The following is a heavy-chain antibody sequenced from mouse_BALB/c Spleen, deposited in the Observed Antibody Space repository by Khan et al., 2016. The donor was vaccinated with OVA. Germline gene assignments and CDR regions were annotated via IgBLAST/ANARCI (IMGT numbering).Heavy chain of an antibody. Sequence: QVQLKESGPGLVAPSQSLSITCTVSGFSLSRYSVHWVRQPPGKGLEWLGMIWVGGSTDYNSALKSRLSISKDNSKSQVVLKMNSLQTDDTAMYSCARNRDGGSYWYFDVWGAGTTVTVSS. CDR3: ARNRDGGSYWYFDV. CDR1: GFSLSRYS. D-gene: IGHD3-3*01. V-gene: IGHV2-6-4*01. J-gene: IGHJ1*01. CDR2: IWVGGST.